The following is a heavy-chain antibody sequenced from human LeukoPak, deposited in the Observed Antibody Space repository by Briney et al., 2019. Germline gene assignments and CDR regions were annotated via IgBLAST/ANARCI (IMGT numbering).Heavy chain of an antibody. V-gene: IGHV4-59*08. CDR1: GDSISTNY. Sequence: SETLSLTCTVSGDSISTNYWNWIRQPPGKGLEWIGFIYDSGSTTYNPSLKSRVTISEGTSKNQFSLNLNSVTAADTAVYYCARLNSPFDQWGQGTRVTVSS. CDR2: IYDSGST. CDR3: ARLNSPFDQ. J-gene: IGHJ4*02. D-gene: IGHD4-23*01.